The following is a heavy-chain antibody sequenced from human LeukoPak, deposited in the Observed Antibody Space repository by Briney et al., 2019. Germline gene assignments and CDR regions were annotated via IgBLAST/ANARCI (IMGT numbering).Heavy chain of an antibody. D-gene: IGHD3-3*01. CDR1: GGSFSGYS. J-gene: IGHJ6*02. V-gene: IGHV4-34*01. CDR2: INLSGIA. Sequence: SETLSVTCAVYGGSFSGYSWSWIRQPPGKGLEWIGEINLSGIANYNPSLESRVTISVDTSKNQFSLKLSSVTAADTAVYYCARHGGTYYDFWSGLLGDYYYYGMDVWGQGTTVTVSS. CDR3: ARHGGTYYDFWSGLLGDYYYYGMDV.